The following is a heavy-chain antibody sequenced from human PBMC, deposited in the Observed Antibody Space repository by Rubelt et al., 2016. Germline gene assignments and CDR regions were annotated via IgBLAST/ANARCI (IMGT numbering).Heavy chain of an antibody. CDR3: ATGIVVVPAHVPSRDY. CDR1: GYTLTELS. Sequence: QVQLVQSGAEVKKPGASVKVSCKVSGYTLTELSMHWVRQAPGKGLEWMGGFDPADGETIYAQKFQGRATMNEDTLTDTAYMGLSSLRSEDTAVYYCATGIVVVPAHVPSRDYWGQGTLVTVSS. CDR2: FDPADGET. J-gene: IGHJ4*02. V-gene: IGHV1-24*01. D-gene: IGHD2-2*01.